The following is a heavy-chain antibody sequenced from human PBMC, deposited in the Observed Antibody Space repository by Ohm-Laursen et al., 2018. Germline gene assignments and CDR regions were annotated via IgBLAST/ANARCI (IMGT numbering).Heavy chain of an antibody. J-gene: IGHJ1*01. Sequence: SLRLSCAASGFSFSDYYMNWVRQAPGKGLEWVSYISTSGNTISYADSVKGRFTISRDNAKNCLYLHMDSLRPEDTAFYYCAKDMSGSYLEYFHHWGQGTLVTVSS. CDR3: AKDMSGSYLEYFHH. CDR2: ISTSGNTI. D-gene: IGHD1-26*01. CDR1: GFSFSDYY. V-gene: IGHV3-11*01.